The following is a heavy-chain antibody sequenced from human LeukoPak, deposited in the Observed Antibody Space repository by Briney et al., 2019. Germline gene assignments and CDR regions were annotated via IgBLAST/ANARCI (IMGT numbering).Heavy chain of an antibody. CDR1: GFTFSSYA. V-gene: IGHV3-23*01. CDR2: ISGSGGTT. D-gene: IGHD5-12*01. CDR3: AKGDVVTAIFPLDY. J-gene: IGHJ4*02. Sequence: GGSLRLSCAASGFTFSSYAMSWVRQAPGKGLEWVSGISGSGGTTYYADSVQGRFTISRDNSKRTLFLQMSSLRAEDTAVYYCAKGDVVTAIFPLDYWGQGTLVIVSS.